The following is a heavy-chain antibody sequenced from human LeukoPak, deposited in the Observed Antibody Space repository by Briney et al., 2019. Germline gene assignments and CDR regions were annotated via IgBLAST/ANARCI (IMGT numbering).Heavy chain of an antibody. CDR2: IYYSGSA. J-gene: IGHJ4*02. CDR1: GGSVSSSNDY. Sequence: PSETLSLTCTVSGGSVSSSNDYWGWIRQPPGKGLEWIGNIYYSGSAWYNPSLKSRVTISVDTSRNQFSLKLNSVTAADTAVYYCARGRRSIAVAGSNFDYWGQGTLVTVSS. D-gene: IGHD6-19*01. CDR3: ARGRRSIAVAGSNFDY. V-gene: IGHV4-39*07.